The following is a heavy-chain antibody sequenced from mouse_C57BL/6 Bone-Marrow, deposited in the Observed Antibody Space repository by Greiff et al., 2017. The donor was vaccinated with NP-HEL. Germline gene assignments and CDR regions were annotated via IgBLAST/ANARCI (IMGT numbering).Heavy chain of an antibody. J-gene: IGHJ1*03. Sequence: QVHVKQSGAELVRPGTSVKMSCKASGYTFTNYWIGWAKQRPGHGLEWIGDIYPGGGYTNYNEKFKGKATLTADKSSSTAYMQFSSLTSEDSAIYDCARRTVVWYFDVWGTGTTVTVSS. V-gene: IGHV1-63*01. D-gene: IGHD1-1*01. CDR2: IYPGGGYT. CDR1: GYTFTNYW. CDR3: ARRTVVWYFDV.